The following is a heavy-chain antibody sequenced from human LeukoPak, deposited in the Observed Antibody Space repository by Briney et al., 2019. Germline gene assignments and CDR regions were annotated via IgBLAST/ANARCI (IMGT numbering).Heavy chain of an antibody. V-gene: IGHV3-7*01. CDR1: GFTFSSHW. J-gene: IGHJ4*02. CDR2: IREDGTEI. CDR3: ARGVYSIDY. D-gene: IGHD2-15*01. Sequence: QAGGSLKLSCAASGFTFSSHWMNWVRQAPGKGLEWVANIREDGTEIYYMDSVKGRFTISRDNAKNSLCLQMNSLRAEDTAVYYCARGVYSIDYWGQGTLVTVSS.